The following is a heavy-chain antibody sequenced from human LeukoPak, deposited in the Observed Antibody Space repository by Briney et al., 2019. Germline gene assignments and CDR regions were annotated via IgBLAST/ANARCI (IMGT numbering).Heavy chain of an antibody. CDR2: IYTSGST. J-gene: IGHJ4*02. V-gene: IGHV4-4*09. CDR1: GSSISSYY. CDR3: ARSKGSRYYDFWSGFDY. D-gene: IGHD3-3*01. Sequence: SETLSLTCTVSGSSISSYYWSWIRQPPGKGLEWIGYIYTSGSTNYNPSLKRRVTISVDTSKNQFSLKLSSVTAADTGVYYCARSKGSRYYDFWSGFDYWGQGTLVTVFS.